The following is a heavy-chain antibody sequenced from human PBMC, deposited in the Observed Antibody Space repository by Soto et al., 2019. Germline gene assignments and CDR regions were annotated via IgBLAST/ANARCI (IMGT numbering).Heavy chain of an antibody. D-gene: IGHD1-1*01. J-gene: IGHJ4*02. CDR1: GFTFSSYG. V-gene: IGHV3-30*18. Sequence: QVQLVESGGGVVQPGRSLRLSCAASGFTFSSYGMHWVRQAPGKGLEWVAVISDDGSKKNYADSVKGRFTISRDNSKNTLYLQMNSLRAEDTAVYYCAKDPTIHNWNDAYFDYWGQGTQVAVSS. CDR3: AKDPTIHNWNDAYFDY. CDR2: ISDDGSKK.